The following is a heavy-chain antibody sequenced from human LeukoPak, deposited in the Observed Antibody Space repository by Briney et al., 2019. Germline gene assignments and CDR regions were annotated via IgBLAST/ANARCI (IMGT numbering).Heavy chain of an antibody. J-gene: IGHJ4*02. D-gene: IGHD5-24*01. Sequence: GGSLRLSYAASGFTFTSYSMDWVRQAPGKGLEWVSSITSSSTYIFYADSVKGRVTISRDNAKNSLYLQMSSLRAEDTAVYYCVREGYNSFYFDYWGQGTLVTVSS. V-gene: IGHV3-21*01. CDR2: ITSSSTYI. CDR1: GFTFTSYS. CDR3: VREGYNSFYFDY.